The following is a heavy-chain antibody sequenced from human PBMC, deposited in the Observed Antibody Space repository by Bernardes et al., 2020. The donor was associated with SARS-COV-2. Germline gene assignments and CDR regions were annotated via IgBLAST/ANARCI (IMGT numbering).Heavy chain of an antibody. CDR3: ARENYGDYAARGYYYYGMDA. Sequence: ASVKVSCKASGYTFTGYYMHWVRQAPGQGLEWMGWINPNSGGTNYAQKFQGRVTMTRDTSISTAYMELSRLRSDDTAVYYCARENYGDYAARGYYYYGMDAWGQGTTVTVSS. D-gene: IGHD4-17*01. J-gene: IGHJ6*02. V-gene: IGHV1-2*02. CDR2: INPNSGGT. CDR1: GYTFTGYY.